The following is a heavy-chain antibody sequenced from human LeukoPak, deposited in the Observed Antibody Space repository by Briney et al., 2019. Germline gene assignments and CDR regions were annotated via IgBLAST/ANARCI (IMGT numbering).Heavy chain of an antibody. Sequence: PSETLSLTCTVSGDSINKYYWSWIRQPPGKGLEWIGYIYYSGSTNYNPSLKSRVTISVDTSKNQFSLKLSSVTAADTAVYYCAKGMGDYIIYWGQGTLVTASS. CDR3: AKGMGDYIIY. D-gene: IGHD4-17*01. CDR1: GDSINKYY. CDR2: IYYSGST. V-gene: IGHV4-59*01. J-gene: IGHJ4*02.